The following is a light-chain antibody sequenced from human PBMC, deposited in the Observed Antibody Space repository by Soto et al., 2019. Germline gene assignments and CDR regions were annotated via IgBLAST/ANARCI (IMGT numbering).Light chain of an antibody. Sequence: DIVLTQSPSTLSVSLGERATISCRASQRISSYLDWYQQKPGKAPKLLIYAASNWATGVPSRFSGSGSGTDFTLTISSLQPEDFATYYCQHRNSYPSTFGQGTQVDIK. CDR2: AAS. J-gene: IGKJ1*01. CDR3: QHRNSYPST. V-gene: IGKV1-9*01. CDR1: QRISSY.